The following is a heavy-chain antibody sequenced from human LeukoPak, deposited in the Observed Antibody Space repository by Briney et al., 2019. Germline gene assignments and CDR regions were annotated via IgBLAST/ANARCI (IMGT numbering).Heavy chain of an antibody. J-gene: IGHJ4*02. Sequence: GGSLRLSCAASGFTFSSYAMSWVRQAPGKGLEWVSAISGSGGSTYYADSVKGRFTISRDNSKNTLYLQMNSLRAEDTAVYYCARSIAVAGEGFFDYWAREPWSPSPQ. V-gene: IGHV3-23*01. D-gene: IGHD6-19*01. CDR3: ARSIAVAGEGFFDY. CDR1: GFTFSSYA. CDR2: ISGSGGST.